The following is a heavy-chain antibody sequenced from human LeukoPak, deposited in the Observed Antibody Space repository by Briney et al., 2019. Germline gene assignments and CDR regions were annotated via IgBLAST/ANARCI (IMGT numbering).Heavy chain of an antibody. D-gene: IGHD6-13*01. J-gene: IGHJ4*02. CDR3: ARDLSSSWYSLAY. V-gene: IGHV3-20*04. CDR2: INWDGEAT. Sequence: PGGSLRLSCAVSGLDFDDYGMSWVRQAPGKGMEWVSGINWDGEATEYGDSVKGRFTISRDTPENALYLQMRSLIAVDTALYYCARDLSSSWYSLAYWGRGTLVTVSS. CDR1: GLDFDDYG.